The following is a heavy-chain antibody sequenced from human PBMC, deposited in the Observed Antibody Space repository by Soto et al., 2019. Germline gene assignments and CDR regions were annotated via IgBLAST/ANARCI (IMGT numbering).Heavy chain of an antibody. CDR2: IYYSGST. D-gene: IGHD4-17*01. Sequence: SETLSLTCTVSGGSISSYYWSWIRQPPGKGLEWIGYIYYSGSTNYNPSLKSRVTISVDTSKNQFSLKVSSVTAADTAVYYCARRYGTLFDYWGQGTLVTVSS. J-gene: IGHJ4*02. CDR3: ARRYGTLFDY. V-gene: IGHV4-59*08. CDR1: GGSISSYY.